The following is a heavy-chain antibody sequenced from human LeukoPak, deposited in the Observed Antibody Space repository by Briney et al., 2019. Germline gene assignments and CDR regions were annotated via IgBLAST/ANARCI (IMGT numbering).Heavy chain of an antibody. Sequence: PGGSLRLSCAASGFTFSSYGMHWVRQAPGKGLEWVAVISYDGSNKYYADSVKGRFTISRDNSKNTLYLQMNSLRAEDTAVYYCAKDLSRYYDSSGYYRAGGFDYWGQGTLVTVSS. CDR1: GFTFSSYG. CDR2: ISYDGSNK. CDR3: AKDLSRYYDSSGYYRAGGFDY. D-gene: IGHD3-22*01. V-gene: IGHV3-30*18. J-gene: IGHJ4*02.